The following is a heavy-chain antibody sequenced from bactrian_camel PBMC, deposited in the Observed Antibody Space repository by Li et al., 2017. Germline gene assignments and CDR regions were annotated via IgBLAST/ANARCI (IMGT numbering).Heavy chain of an antibody. CDR1: EYMKSRPC. J-gene: IGHJ4*01. CDR3: AARRAEVTVCSAVAEYDY. D-gene: IGHD3*01. CDR2: ISNDGRVT. Sequence: HVQLVESGGGSVQAGGSLRLSCVASEYMKSRPCMGWFRQAPGKEREGVATISNDGRVTTYIDSVKGRFSIAKDDARNTMYLQMDSTKSEDTAMYYCAARRAEVTVCSAVAEYDYWGQGTQVTVS. V-gene: IGHV3S1*01.